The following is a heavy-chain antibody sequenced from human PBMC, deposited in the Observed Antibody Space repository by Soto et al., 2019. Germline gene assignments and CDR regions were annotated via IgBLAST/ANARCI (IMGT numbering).Heavy chain of an antibody. CDR3: AKDGIWEMATGYAFDI. J-gene: IGHJ3*02. V-gene: IGHV3-15*01. D-gene: IGHD5-12*01. Sequence: PGGSLRLSCAASGFTFYNAWMSWVRQAPGKGLEWVGLIKTKTDGSTTDYAAPVKGRFSISRDDSKGTVYLQMNSLKTEDTAVYYCAKDGIWEMATGYAFDIWGQGTMVTVSS. CDR1: GFTFYNAW. CDR2: IKTKTDGSTT.